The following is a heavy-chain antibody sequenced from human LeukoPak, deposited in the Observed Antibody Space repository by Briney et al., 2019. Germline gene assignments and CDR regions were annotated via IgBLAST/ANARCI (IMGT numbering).Heavy chain of an antibody. J-gene: IGHJ4*02. D-gene: IGHD6-13*01. Sequence: SETLSLTCAVYGGSFSGYYWSWIRQPPGKGLEWIGEINHSGSTNYNPSLKSRVTISVDTSKNQFSLKPSSVTAADTAVYYCARGRGWAAASDYWGQGTLVTVSS. CDR2: INHSGST. V-gene: IGHV4-34*01. CDR1: GGSFSGYY. CDR3: ARGRGWAAASDY.